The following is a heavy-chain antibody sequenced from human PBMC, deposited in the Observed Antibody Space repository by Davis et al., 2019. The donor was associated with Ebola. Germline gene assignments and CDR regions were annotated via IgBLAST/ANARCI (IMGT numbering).Heavy chain of an antibody. V-gene: IGHV3-30-3*01. CDR1: GFTFSSYA. CDR3: AKDRGSGWSEIYYYYYGMDV. CDR2: ISYDGSNK. D-gene: IGHD6-19*01. J-gene: IGHJ6*02. Sequence: GGSLRLSCAASGFTFSSYAMHWVRQAPGKGLEWVAVISYDGSNKYYADSVKGRFTISRDNSKNTLYLQMNSLRAEDTAVYYCAKDRGSGWSEIYYYYYGMDVWGQGTTVTVSS.